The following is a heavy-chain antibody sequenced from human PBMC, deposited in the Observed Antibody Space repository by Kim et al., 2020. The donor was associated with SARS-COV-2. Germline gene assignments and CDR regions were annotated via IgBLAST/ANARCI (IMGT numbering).Heavy chain of an antibody. V-gene: IGHV3-73*01. CDR2: IRSKANGYAT. J-gene: IGHJ4*01. Sequence: GGSLRLSCTASEFYFSDSAIHWVRQASGKGLEWVGHIRSKANGYATLYAASVKGMFTVSRDDSLNTAFLQMNSLQIEDTAIYFCTTGLIESGGANFDYWGRGTLVTV. CDR1: EFYFSDSA. D-gene: IGHD3-16*01. CDR3: TTGLIESGGANFDY.